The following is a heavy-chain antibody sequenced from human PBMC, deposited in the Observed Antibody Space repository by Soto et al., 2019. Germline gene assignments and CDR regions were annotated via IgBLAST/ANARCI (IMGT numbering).Heavy chain of an antibody. CDR3: ARPIYYDFWSGYASYGMDV. CDR1: GFTFSSYA. V-gene: IGHV3-30-3*01. D-gene: IGHD3-3*01. J-gene: IGHJ6*02. CDR2: ISHDGSNK. Sequence: GGSLRLSCAASGFTFSSYAMHWVRQAPGKGLEWVAVISHDGSNKYYADSVKGRFTISRDNSKNTLYLQMNSLRAEDTAVYYCARPIYYDFWSGYASYGMDVWGQGTTVTVSS.